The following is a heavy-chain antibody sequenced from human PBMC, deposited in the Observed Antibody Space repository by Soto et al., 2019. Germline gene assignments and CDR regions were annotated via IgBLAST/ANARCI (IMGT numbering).Heavy chain of an antibody. CDR3: VRDTHKDY. D-gene: IGHD2-15*01. Sequence: EVQLVESGGGLVQPGGSLRLSCAASGFTVSNRYMSWVRQVPGKGLEWVSVMYSGGSPYYADSVKGRFTISRDNSKNTLYLQMNSLRAADTAVYYCVRDTHKDYWGQGTLVTVSS. CDR2: MYSGGSP. CDR1: GFTVSNRY. V-gene: IGHV3-66*01. J-gene: IGHJ4*02.